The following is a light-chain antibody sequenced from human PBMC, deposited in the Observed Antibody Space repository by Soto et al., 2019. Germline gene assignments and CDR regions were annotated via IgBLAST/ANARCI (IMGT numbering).Light chain of an antibody. CDR2: AVR. J-gene: IGLJ3*02. CDR1: NSDVGRYNS. Sequence: QSALTQPHSVSGSPGQSVTISCTGTNSDVGRYNSVSWYQQLPGKAPQLIISAVRQRPSGVPDRFSGSKSGNTASLTISGPQTDDEADYFCFSYTANDNWVFGGGTKLTVL. CDR3: FSYTANDNWV. V-gene: IGLV2-11*01.